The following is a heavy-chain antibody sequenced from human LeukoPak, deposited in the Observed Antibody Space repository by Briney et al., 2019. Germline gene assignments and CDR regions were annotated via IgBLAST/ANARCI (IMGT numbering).Heavy chain of an antibody. D-gene: IGHD2-15*01. CDR2: IYSGGST. Sequence: PGGSLRLSCAASEXTVSSNYLSWVRQAPGKGLESVSVIYSGGSTYYADSVKGRLTISRDNSKNTLYLQMNSLRAEDTAVYYCARDPPVYCSGGSCYWGVFDYWGQGTLVTVSS. CDR3: ARDPPVYCSGGSCYWGVFDY. V-gene: IGHV3-66*01. J-gene: IGHJ4*02. CDR1: EXTVSSNY.